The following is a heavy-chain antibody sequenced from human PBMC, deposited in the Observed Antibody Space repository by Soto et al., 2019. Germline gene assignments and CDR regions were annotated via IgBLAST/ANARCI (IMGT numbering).Heavy chain of an antibody. J-gene: IGHJ3*02. CDR1: GGSLNANY. V-gene: IGHV4-34*01. CDR2: INHSGST. Sequence: PSETLSLTCALSGGSLNANYWNWVRQPPGKGLEWIGEINHSGSTNYTPSLKSRVTVSVDTSKRQFSLKLNSVTVADTAVYYCASARWDIWA. CDR3: ASARWDI. D-gene: IGHD1-26*01.